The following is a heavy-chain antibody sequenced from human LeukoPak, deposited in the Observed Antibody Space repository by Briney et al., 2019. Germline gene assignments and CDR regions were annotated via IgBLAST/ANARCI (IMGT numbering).Heavy chain of an antibody. CDR3: TSDSGYSFDY. D-gene: IGHD1-26*01. CDR2: IRSNTYGGTT. V-gene: IGHV3-49*04. CDR1: GFTLGVYA. J-gene: IGHJ4*02. Sequence: GGSLRLSCAVSGFTLGVYAMSWVRQAPGKGLEWVGCIRSNTYGGTTEYAASAKGRFTVSRDVSKSIANLEMNSLKTDDTAVYYCTSDSGYSFDYWGQGTLVTVSS.